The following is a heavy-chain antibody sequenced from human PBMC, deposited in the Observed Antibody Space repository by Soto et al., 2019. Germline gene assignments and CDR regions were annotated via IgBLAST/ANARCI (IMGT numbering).Heavy chain of an antibody. CDR2: ISGTGSKT. CDR1: GFSFNDHA. V-gene: IGHV3-23*01. CDR3: ARDLEDWDLPTRSFGLDV. Sequence: DVQLLESGGDVAQPGGSLTLSCLGSGFSFNDHAISWVRQATGKGLEWVSSISGTGSKTYYADSVKGRFTISRDNSKKTVYMQMNRLRVEDSALYYCARDLEDWDLPTRSFGLDVWGHGTTVTVSS. J-gene: IGHJ6*02. D-gene: IGHD1-7*01.